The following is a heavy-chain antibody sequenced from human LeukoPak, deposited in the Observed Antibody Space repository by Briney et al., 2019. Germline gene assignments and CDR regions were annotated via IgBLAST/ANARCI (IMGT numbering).Heavy chain of an antibody. Sequence: PGGSLRLSCAASGFTFSRYGMTWVRQAPGKGLEWVSTISDTGDSTYCADSVKGRFTISRDNSENTLYLQMNGLRAEDTAIYFCATGAYCDHWGQGTLVTVSS. J-gene: IGHJ4*02. CDR1: GFTFSRYG. CDR3: ATGAYCDH. V-gene: IGHV3-23*01. CDR2: ISDTGDST.